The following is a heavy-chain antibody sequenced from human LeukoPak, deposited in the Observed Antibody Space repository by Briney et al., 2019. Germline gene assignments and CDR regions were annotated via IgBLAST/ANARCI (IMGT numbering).Heavy chain of an antibody. D-gene: IGHD2-21*01. CDR1: GGTFSSYA. J-gene: IGHJ6*03. CDR3: ASRQKAHIRPPRDYDYMDV. Sequence: SVKVSCKASGGTFSSYAISWVRQAPGQGLEWMGRIIPIFGTANYAQKFQGRVTITTDESTSTAYMELSSLRSEDTAVYYCASRQKAHIRPPRDYDYMDVWGKGTTVTVSS. V-gene: IGHV1-69*05. CDR2: IIPIFGTA.